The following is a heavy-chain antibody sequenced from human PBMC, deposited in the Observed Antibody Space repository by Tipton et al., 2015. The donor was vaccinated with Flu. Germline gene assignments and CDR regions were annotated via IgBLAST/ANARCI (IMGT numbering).Heavy chain of an antibody. CDR3: ARVLPGYSSGIFDY. D-gene: IGHD6-19*01. Sequence: GLVKPSETLSLICAVYGGSFSGYYWNWIRQPPGKGLEWIGKINHSGSTNYNPSLKSRVTISVDTSKNQFSLKLSSVTAADTAVYYCARVLPGYSSGIFDYWGQGTLVTVSS. CDR2: INHSGST. J-gene: IGHJ4*02. CDR1: GGSFSGYY. V-gene: IGHV4-34*01.